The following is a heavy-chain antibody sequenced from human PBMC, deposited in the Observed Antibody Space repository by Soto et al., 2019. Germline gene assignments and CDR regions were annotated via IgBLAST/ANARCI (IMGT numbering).Heavy chain of an antibody. CDR2: IYCSGST. CDR3: ARTSYDSSGTAADP. CDR1: GGSISSGGYY. V-gene: IGHV4-31*03. Sequence: SETLSLTCTVSGGSISSGGYYWSWIRQHPGKGLEWIGYIYCSGSTYYNPSLKSRVTISVDTSKNQFSLKLSSVTAADTAVYYWARTSYDSSGTAADPWGRGTLVTVSS. D-gene: IGHD3-22*01. J-gene: IGHJ5*02.